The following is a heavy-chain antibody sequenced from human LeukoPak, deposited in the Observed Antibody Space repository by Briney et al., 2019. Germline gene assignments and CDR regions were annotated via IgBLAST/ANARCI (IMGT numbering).Heavy chain of an antibody. D-gene: IGHD3-9*01. V-gene: IGHV3-11*04. CDR1: GFTFSDYY. J-gene: IGHJ4*02. Sequence: GGSLRLSCAASGFTFSDYYMSWIRQAPGKGLEWVSYISSSGSTIYYADSVKGRFTISRDNAKNSLYLQMNSLRAEDTAVYYCARGVYYDILTGYYNWDYFDYWDQGTLVTVSS. CDR2: ISSSGSTI. CDR3: ARGVYYDILTGYYNWDYFDY.